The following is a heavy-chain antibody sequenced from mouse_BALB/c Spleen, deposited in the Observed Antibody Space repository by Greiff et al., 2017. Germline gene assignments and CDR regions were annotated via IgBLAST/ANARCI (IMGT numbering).Heavy chain of an antibody. CDR1: GFTFTDYY. CDR2: IRNKANGYTT. Sequence: EVHLVESGGGLVQPGGSLRLSCATSGFTFTDYYMSWVRQPPGKALEWLGFIRNKANGYTTEYSASVKGRFTISRDNSQSILYLQMNTLRAEDSATYYCARHGDDGYLFAYWGQGTLVTVSA. V-gene: IGHV7-3*02. J-gene: IGHJ3*01. CDR3: ARHGDDGYLFAY. D-gene: IGHD2-3*01.